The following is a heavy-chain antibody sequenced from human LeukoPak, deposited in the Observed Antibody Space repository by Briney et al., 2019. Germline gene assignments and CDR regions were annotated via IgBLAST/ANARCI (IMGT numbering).Heavy chain of an antibody. D-gene: IGHD4-17*01. CDR3: AKDLNGDYVSLFDY. V-gene: IGHV3-66*01. CDR1: GFTVSTNY. CDR2: LFGGGST. J-gene: IGHJ4*02. Sequence: GGSLRLSCAASGFTVSTNYMSWVRQAPGKGLEWVSVLFGGGSTYYADSVKGRVTISRDNSKNTLYLQMNSLRAEDTAVYYCAKDLNGDYVSLFDYWGQGTLVTVSS.